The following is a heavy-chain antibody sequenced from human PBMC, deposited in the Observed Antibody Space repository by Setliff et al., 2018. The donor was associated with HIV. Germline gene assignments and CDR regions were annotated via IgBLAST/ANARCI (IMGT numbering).Heavy chain of an antibody. V-gene: IGHV1-2*02. Sequence: GASVKVSCKASGYSFTDNYIHWVRQAPGQGLEWMGWINPNSGGTNYAQKFQGRVTMTRDTSISTAYMELSRLRSDDTAVYYCARNKLSDAFDVWGPGTMGTVS. CDR3: ARNKLSDAFDV. CDR2: INPNSGGT. CDR1: GYSFTDNY. D-gene: IGHD1-1*01. J-gene: IGHJ3*01.